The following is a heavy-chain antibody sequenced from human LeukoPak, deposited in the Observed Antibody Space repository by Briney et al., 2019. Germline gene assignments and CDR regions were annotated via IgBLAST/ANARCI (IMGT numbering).Heavy chain of an antibody. CDR2: ITSSGDNT. Sequence: GGSLRLSCAASGFTFSSCAMNWVRQAPGKGLEWVSGITSSGDNTYYADSVKGRFTISRDNSKKTLWLQLNSLRVEDTAVYYCAKDRVAIFGVVTTHWFDPWGQGTLVTVSS. J-gene: IGHJ5*02. CDR1: GFTFSSCA. V-gene: IGHV3-23*01. D-gene: IGHD3-3*01. CDR3: AKDRVAIFGVVTTHWFDP.